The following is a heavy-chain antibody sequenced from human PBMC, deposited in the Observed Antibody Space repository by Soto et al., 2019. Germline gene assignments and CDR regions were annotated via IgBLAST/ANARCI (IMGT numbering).Heavy chain of an antibody. D-gene: IGHD6-13*01. Sequence: GGSLRLACEASGFIFTNFWMHWVRQVPGKGLVWVSRIDTSGSSTSYADSVKGRFTISRDNAKNTVSLQMNSLRAEDTGVYYCAKDSWYFDLWSQGSLVTVSS. CDR1: GFIFTNFW. V-gene: IGHV3-74*01. J-gene: IGHJ4*02. CDR2: IDTSGSST. CDR3: AKDSWYFDL.